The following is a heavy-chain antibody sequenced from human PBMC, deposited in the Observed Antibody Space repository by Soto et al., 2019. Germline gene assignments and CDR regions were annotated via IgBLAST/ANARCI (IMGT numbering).Heavy chain of an antibody. CDR1: GGSISSYY. Sequence: SETLSLTCTVSGGSISSYYWSWIRQPPGKGLEWIGYIYYSGSTNYNPSLKSRVTMTTDTSTSTAYMELRSLRSDDTAVYYCARAGKYSSGLYDYWGQGTLVTVSS. CDR2: IYYSGST. D-gene: IGHD6-19*01. V-gene: IGHV4-59*01. J-gene: IGHJ4*02. CDR3: ARAGKYSSGLYDY.